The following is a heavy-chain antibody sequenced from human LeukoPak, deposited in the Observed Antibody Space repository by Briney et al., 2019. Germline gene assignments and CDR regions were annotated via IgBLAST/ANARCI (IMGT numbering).Heavy chain of an antibody. CDR1: GGSFSGYY. CDR2: INHSGST. Sequence: SETLSLTCAVYGGSFSGYYWSWIRRPPGKGLEWIGEINHSGSTNYNPSLKSRVTISVDTSKNQFSLKLSSVTAADTAVYYCATTGYGDYHHNWYFDLWGRGTLVTVSS. D-gene: IGHD4-17*01. V-gene: IGHV4-34*01. CDR3: ATTGYGDYHHNWYFDL. J-gene: IGHJ2*01.